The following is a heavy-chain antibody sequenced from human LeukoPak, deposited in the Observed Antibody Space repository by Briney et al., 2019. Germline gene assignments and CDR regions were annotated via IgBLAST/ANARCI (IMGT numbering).Heavy chain of an antibody. Sequence: SETLSLTRTVSGGAISSSSHYWGWIRQSPGKGLEWIGSIYHSGSTVYNPSLKSRVAISVDTSRNQFSLKLSSVTASDTAVYYCARNTTVTDWYFDLWGRGTLVTVSS. CDR2: IYHSGST. J-gene: IGHJ2*01. D-gene: IGHD4-17*01. CDR1: GGAISSSSHY. CDR3: ARNTTVTDWYFDL. V-gene: IGHV4-39*01.